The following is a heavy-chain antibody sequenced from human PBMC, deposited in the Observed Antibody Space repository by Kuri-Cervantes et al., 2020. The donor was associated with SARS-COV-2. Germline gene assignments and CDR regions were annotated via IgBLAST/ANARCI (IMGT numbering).Heavy chain of an antibody. J-gene: IGHJ1*01. Sequence: GESLKISCAASGFTFSSYAMSWVRQAPGKGLEWVSAISGSGGSTYYADSVKGRFTISRDNSKNTLYLQMNSLRAEDTAVYNCALRYCSSTSCRDQGYFQHWGQGTLVTVSS. CDR2: ISGSGGST. CDR3: ALRYCSSTSCRDQGYFQH. D-gene: IGHD2-2*01. CDR1: GFTFSSYA. V-gene: IGHV3-23*01.